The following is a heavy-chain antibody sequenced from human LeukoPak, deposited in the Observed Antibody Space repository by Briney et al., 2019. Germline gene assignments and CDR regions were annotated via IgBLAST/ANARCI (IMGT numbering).Heavy chain of an antibody. V-gene: IGHV3-43D*03. D-gene: IGHD5-18*01. CDR3: ARDTDTAMVSGYFDY. J-gene: IGHJ4*02. CDR1: GFTFDDYA. CDR2: ITWDGDST. Sequence: GGSLRLSCAASGFTFDDYAMHWVRQAPGKGLEWVSLITWDGDSTYYADSVKGRFTISRDNSKNYLYLQMNSLRAEDTAVYYCARDTDTAMVSGYFDYWGQGTLVTVSS.